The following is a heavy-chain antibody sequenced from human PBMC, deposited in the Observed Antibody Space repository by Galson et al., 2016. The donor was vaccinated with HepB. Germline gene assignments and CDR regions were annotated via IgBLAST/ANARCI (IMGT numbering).Heavy chain of an antibody. CDR3: AKDWGYDLWSGGYHYGMDV. CDR2: LTASGGS. V-gene: IGHV3-23*01. CDR1: GFTFSKYA. Sequence: SLRLSCAASGFTFSKYAMTWVRQAPGKGLEWVSTLTASGGSYYAAPVKGRFTISRDNSKNTLYLQMNSLRAEDTAVYFCAKDWGYDLWSGGYHYGMDVWGQGTTVTVSS. D-gene: IGHD3-3*01. J-gene: IGHJ6*02.